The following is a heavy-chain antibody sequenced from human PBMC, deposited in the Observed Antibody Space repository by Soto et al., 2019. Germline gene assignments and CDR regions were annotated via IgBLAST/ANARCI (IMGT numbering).Heavy chain of an antibody. D-gene: IGHD6-13*01. CDR3: AHRQGSSSWYGGWFDP. CDR2: IYWDDDK. V-gene: IGHV2-5*02. J-gene: IGHJ5*02. Sequence: QITLKESGPTLVKPTQTVTLTCTFSGFSLSTSGVAVGWIRQPPGKALEWLALIYWDDDKRYSPSLKSRLTITKDTSKNQVVLTMTNMDPVDTATYYCAHRQGSSSWYGGWFDPWGQGTLVTVSS. CDR1: GFSLSTSGVA.